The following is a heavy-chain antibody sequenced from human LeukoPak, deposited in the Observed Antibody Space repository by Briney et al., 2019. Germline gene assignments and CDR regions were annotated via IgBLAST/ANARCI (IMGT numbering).Heavy chain of an antibody. CDR1: GGSISSSSYY. CDR2: IYYSGST. V-gene: IGHV4-39*07. D-gene: IGHD2-21*01. CDR3: ARGKVRGYYMDV. J-gene: IGHJ6*03. Sequence: NPSETLSLTCTVSGGSISSSSYYWGWIRQPPGKGLEWIGSIYYSGSTYYNPSLKSRVTISVDTSKNQFSLKLSSVTAADTAVYYCARGKVRGYYMDVWGKGTTVTISS.